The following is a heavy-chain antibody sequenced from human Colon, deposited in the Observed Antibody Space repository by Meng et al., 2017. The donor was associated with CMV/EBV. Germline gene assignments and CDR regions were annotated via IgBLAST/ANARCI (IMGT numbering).Heavy chain of an antibody. Sequence: CAVYGGSFSRYYWSWIRQPPGKGLEWIGEIHHSGSTNYNPSLKSRVTISVDTSKNQFSLKLTSVTAADTAVYYCARGGGLAVTSFDYWGQGTLVTVSS. CDR2: IHHSGST. V-gene: IGHV4-34*01. J-gene: IGHJ4*02. CDR3: ARGGGLAVTSFDY. D-gene: IGHD4-23*01. CDR1: GGSFSRYY.